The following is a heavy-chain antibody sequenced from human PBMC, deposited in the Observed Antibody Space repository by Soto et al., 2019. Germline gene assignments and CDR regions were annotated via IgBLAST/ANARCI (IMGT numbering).Heavy chain of an antibody. CDR1: RLTVTNNY. CDR2: IYVNDNR. V-gene: IGHV3-66*01. D-gene: IGHD3-10*01. Sequence: DVQLVESGGGLVRPGGSLRLSCAVSRLTVTNNYMTWVRQAPGKGLEWVSVIYVNDNRYYAESVKGRFTISRDSSKNTVYLQMNSLRVDDTAVYYCARDYSASGSYAPWFDPWGQGTLVTVSS. J-gene: IGHJ5*02. CDR3: ARDYSASGSYAPWFDP.